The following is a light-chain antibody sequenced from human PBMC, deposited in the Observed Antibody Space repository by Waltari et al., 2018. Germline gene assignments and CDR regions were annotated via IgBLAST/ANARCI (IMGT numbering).Light chain of an antibody. V-gene: IGKV3-20*01. CDR3: QHYVSLPVT. Sequence: EIVLTQSPGTLSLSPGERATLPCRASQSVSRALAWYQQNPGQAPRLLIYGASNRATGIPDGFSGSGSGTDFSLIISRLEPEDFAVYYCQHYVSLPVTFGQGTKVEIK. J-gene: IGKJ1*01. CDR1: QSVSRA. CDR2: GAS.